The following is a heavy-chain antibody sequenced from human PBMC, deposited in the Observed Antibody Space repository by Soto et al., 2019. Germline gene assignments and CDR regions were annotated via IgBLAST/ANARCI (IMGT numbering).Heavy chain of an antibody. CDR3: ATAKSTYASAYYVY. CDR2: INNSGGRT. J-gene: IGHJ4*02. V-gene: IGHV3-23*01. CDR1: GFTFSSYN. D-gene: IGHD1-26*01. Sequence: PGGSLRLSCAASGFTFSSYNMSWVRQAPEKGLEWVSGINNSGGRTYYAGSVKGRFTISRDNSKNTLYLQMNSLRAEDTAIYFCATAKSTYASAYYVYWGRGTEVTVSS.